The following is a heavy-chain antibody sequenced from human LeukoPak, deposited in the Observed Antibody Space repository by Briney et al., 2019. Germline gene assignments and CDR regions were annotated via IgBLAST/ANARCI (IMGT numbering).Heavy chain of an antibody. V-gene: IGHV3-7*05. J-gene: IGHJ3*01. CDR1: GIXFSTSW. CDR2: IKGDGSEI. Sequence: GGSLRLSCAASGIXFSTSWMSWVRQAPGKGPEWVAYIKGDGSEISYVDSVKGRFTISRDNAKNSLYLQMDSLRVEDTAVYYCARGVVSRAAFDVWGQGTMVTVSS. CDR3: ARGVVSRAAFDV.